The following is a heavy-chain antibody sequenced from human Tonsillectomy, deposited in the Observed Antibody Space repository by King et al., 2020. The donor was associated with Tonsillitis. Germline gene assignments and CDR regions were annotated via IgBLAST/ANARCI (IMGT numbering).Heavy chain of an antibody. CDR2: ISSNGGST. CDR1: GFTFSSYA. J-gene: IGHJ3*01. Sequence: VQLVESGGGLVQPGGSLRLSCAASGFTFSSYAMHWVRQAPGKGLEYVSAISSNGGSTYYANSVKGRFTISRDNSKNTLYLQMGSLRAEDMAVYYCARPIAAAGLVAFVSWGQGTMVTVLS. D-gene: IGHD6-13*01. V-gene: IGHV3-64*01. CDR3: ARPIAAAGLVAFVS.